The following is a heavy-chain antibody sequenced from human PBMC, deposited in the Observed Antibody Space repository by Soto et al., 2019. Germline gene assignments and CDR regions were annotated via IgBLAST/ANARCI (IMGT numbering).Heavy chain of an antibody. J-gene: IGHJ3*02. V-gene: IGHV3-33*01. CDR2: IWYDGSNK. CDR3: ARDPYGYSYGYGAFDI. CDR1: GFTFSSYG. Sequence: PGGSLRLSCAASGFTFSSYGMHWVRQAPGKGLEWVAVIWYDGSNKYYADSVKGRFTISRDNSKNTLYLQMNSLRAEDTAVYYCARDPYGYSYGYGAFDIWGQGTMVTVSS. D-gene: IGHD5-18*01.